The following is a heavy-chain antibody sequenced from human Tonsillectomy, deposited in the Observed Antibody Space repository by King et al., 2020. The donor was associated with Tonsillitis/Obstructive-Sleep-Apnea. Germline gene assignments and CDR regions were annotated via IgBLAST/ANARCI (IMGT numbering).Heavy chain of an antibody. Sequence: QLVQSGAEVKKPGESLKISCKGSGYSFTSYWIGWVRQMPGKGLEWMGIIYPGDSDTRYSPSFQVQVTISADKSISTAYLQWSSLKASDTAMYYCARQLGYCSSTSCYRPYFDYWGQGTLVTVSS. CDR2: IYPGDSDT. D-gene: IGHD2-2*01. J-gene: IGHJ4*02. CDR3: ARQLGYCSSTSCYRPYFDY. CDR1: GYSFTSYW. V-gene: IGHV5-51*01.